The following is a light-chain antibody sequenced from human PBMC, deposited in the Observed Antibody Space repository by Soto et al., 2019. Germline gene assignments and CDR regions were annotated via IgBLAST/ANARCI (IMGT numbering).Light chain of an antibody. CDR3: QQYNDWPPGT. Sequence: EIVLTQSPATLSVSPGERVTLSCRASQSVSTNLAWYQQKPGQAPRLLIYGASTRATGIPARFSGSVSGTEFTLTISSLQSEDFAVYYCQQYNDWPPGTFGQGTKLEIK. V-gene: IGKV3-15*01. CDR1: QSVSTN. CDR2: GAS. J-gene: IGKJ2*01.